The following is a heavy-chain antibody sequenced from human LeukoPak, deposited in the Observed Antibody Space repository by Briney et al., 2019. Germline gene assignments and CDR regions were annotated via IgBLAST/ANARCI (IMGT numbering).Heavy chain of an antibody. CDR1: GFTFSSYG. CDR2: IWYDGSNK. V-gene: IGHV3-33*01. D-gene: IGHD6-13*01. Sequence: GGSLRLSCAASGFTFSSYGMHWVRQAPGKGLEWVAVIWYDGSNKYYADSVKGRLTISRDNSKNTLYLQMNSLRAEDTAVYYCARSGYSSSWYRNYFDYWGQGTLVTVSS. CDR3: ARSGYSSSWYRNYFDY. J-gene: IGHJ4*02.